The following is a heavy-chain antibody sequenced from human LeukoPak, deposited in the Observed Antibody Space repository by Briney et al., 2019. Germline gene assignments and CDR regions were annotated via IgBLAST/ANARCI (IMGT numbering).Heavy chain of an antibody. J-gene: IGHJ4*02. CDR2: IYYSGST. V-gene: IGHV4-39*07. D-gene: IGHD1-26*01. CDR3: ARDNSGSHKIFDY. Sequence: SETLSLTCTVSGGSISSSSYYWGWIRQPPGKGLEWIGSIYYSGSTYYNPSLKSRVTISVDTSKNQFSLKLSSVTAADTAVYYCARDNSGSHKIFDYWGQGTLVTVSS. CDR1: GGSISSSSYY.